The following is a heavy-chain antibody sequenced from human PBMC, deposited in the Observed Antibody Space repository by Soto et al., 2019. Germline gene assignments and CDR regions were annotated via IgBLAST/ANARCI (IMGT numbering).Heavy chain of an antibody. V-gene: IGHV4-34*01. CDR2: INHSGST. D-gene: IGHD3-3*01. CDR1: GGSFSGYY. J-gene: IGHJ4*02. CDR3: ALYYDFWSGPPRDFDY. Sequence: SETLSLTCAVYGGSFSGYYWSWIRQPPGKGLEWIGEINHSGSTNYNPSLKSRVTISVDTSKNQFSLKLSSVTAADTAVYYCALYYDFWSGPPRDFDYWGQGTLVTVSS.